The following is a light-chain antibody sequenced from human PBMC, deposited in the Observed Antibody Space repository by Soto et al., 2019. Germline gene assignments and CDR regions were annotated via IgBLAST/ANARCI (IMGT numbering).Light chain of an antibody. J-gene: IGLJ1*01. V-gene: IGLV2-23*01. CDR3: CSYAGSSTYV. CDR1: SSDVGSYNL. Sequence: QSALTQPASVSGSPGQSITISCTGTSSDVGSYNLVSWYQQHPGKAPKLMLYEGSKRPSGVSNRFSGSKSGNTASLTISGLQAEDEADYYCCSYAGSSTYVCGTGTKLTVL. CDR2: EGS.